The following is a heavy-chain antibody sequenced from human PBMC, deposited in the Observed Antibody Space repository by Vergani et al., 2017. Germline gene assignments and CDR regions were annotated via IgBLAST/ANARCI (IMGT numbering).Heavy chain of an antibody. J-gene: IGHJ4*02. V-gene: IGHV4-61*02. CDR3: ARELSIFGVVRGSFDY. D-gene: IGHD3-3*02. CDR2: IYTSGST. Sequence: QVQLQESGPGLVKPSQTLSLTCTVSGGSISSGSYYWSWIRQPAGKGLEWIGRIYTSGSTNYNPSLKSRVTISVDTSKNQFSLKLSSVTAADTAVYYCARELSIFGVVRGSFDYWGQGTLVTVSS. CDR1: GGSISSGSYY.